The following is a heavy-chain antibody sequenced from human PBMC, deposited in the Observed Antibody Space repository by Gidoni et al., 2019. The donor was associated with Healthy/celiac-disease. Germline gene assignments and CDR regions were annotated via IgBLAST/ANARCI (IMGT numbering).Heavy chain of an antibody. CDR1: GFTFSSYG. J-gene: IGHJ6*02. CDR3: ARERGYDFYYYGMDV. CDR2: IWYDGSNK. V-gene: IGHV3-33*01. D-gene: IGHD3-3*01. Sequence: QVQLVESGGGVVQPGRSLRLSCAASGFTFSSYGMHWVRQAPGKGLVWVAVIWYDGSNKYYADSVKGRFTISRDNSKNTLYLQMNSLRAEDTAVYYCARERGYDFYYYGMDVWGQGTTVTVSS.